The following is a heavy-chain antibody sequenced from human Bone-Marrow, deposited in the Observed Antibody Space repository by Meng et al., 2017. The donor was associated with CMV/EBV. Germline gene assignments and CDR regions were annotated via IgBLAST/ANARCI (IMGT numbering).Heavy chain of an antibody. V-gene: IGHV1-69*05. J-gene: IGHJ3*02. CDR2: IIPIFGTA. Sequence: SVKVSCKASGGTFSSYAISWVRQAPGQGLEWMGGIIPIFGTANYAQKFQGRVTITTDESTSTAYMELSSLRSEDTAVYYCARGGWELVEAFDIWGQGTIVTVSS. D-gene: IGHD1-26*01. CDR1: GGTFSSYA. CDR3: ARGGWELVEAFDI.